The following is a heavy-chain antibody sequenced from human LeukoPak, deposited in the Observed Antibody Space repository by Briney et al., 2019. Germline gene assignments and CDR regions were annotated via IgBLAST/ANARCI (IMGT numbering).Heavy chain of an antibody. D-gene: IGHD4-17*01. CDR1: GGSISNNNYY. CDR3: ARHRTASDY. J-gene: IGHJ4*02. CDR2: IYYSGST. Sequence: SETLSLTCTVSGGSISNNNYYWGWIRQPPGKGLEWIGSIYYSGSTYYNASLKSRVTISVDTSKNQFSLKLSSVTAADTAVYYCARHRTASDYWGQGTLVTVSS. V-gene: IGHV4-39*01.